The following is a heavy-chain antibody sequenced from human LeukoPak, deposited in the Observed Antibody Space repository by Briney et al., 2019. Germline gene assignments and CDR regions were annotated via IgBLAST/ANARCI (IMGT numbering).Heavy chain of an antibody. CDR2: IYYSGST. J-gene: IGHJ2*01. CDR1: GGSISSYY. Sequence: SETLSLTCTVSGGSISSYYWSWIRQPPGEGLEWIGYIYYSGSTNYNPSLKSRVTISVDTSKNQFSLELSSVTAADTAVYYCARDRIRSGFWYFDLWGRGTLVTVSS. D-gene: IGHD3-22*01. CDR3: ARDRIRSGFWYFDL. V-gene: IGHV4-59*01.